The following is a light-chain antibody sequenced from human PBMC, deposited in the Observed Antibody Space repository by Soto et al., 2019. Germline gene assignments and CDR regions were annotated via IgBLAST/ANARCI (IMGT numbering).Light chain of an antibody. CDR3: QSYDSSLSVFVV. J-gene: IGLJ2*01. CDR1: SSNIGAGYD. Sequence: QSVLTQPPSVSGAPGQRVTISCTGSSSNIGAGYDVHWYQQLPGTAPKLLIYGNSNRPSGVPDRFSGSKSGTSASLAITGLQAEDDADYYCQSYDSSLSVFVVFGGGTQLTVL. V-gene: IGLV1-40*01. CDR2: GNS.